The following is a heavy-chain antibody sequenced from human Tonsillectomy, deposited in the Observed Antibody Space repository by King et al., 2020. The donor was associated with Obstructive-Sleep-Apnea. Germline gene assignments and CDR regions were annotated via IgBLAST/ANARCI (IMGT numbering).Heavy chain of an antibody. Sequence: QLQESGPGLVKPSETLSLTCTVSGGSVSSYYWTWIRQPPGRGLEWIGYSYYSGSTNYTPSLKSRVTISVDTSKNQFSLKVNSVTAADTAVYYFARTTSPYGDYGYGWFDPWGQGTLVTVSS. D-gene: IGHD4-17*01. CDR2: SYYSGST. J-gene: IGHJ5*02. V-gene: IGHV4-59*08. CDR1: GGSVSSYY. CDR3: ARTTSPYGDYGYGWFDP.